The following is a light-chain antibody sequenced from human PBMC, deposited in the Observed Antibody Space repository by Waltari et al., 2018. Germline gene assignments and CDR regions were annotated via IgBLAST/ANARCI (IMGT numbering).Light chain of an antibody. CDR2: EDN. CDR3: QSYDSSNQV. CDR1: SGNIASNY. J-gene: IGLJ6*01. Sequence: NFILTQPHSVSESPGKTVTISCTRSSGNIASNYVQWYQQRPGSAPTTVIYEDNQRPSGVPDRFAGSIDSSSNSASLTSSGLKTEDEADYYCQSYDSSNQVFGSGTKVAVL. V-gene: IGLV6-57*03.